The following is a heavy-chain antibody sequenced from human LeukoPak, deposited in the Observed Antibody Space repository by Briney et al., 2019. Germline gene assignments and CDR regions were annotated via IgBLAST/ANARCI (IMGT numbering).Heavy chain of an antibody. V-gene: IGHV1-2*02. Sequence: ASVKVSCKASGYTFTGYYMHWVRQAPGQGLEWMGWINPNSGGTNYAQKFQGRVTMTRDTSISTAYMELNSLRSDDTAVYYCARRSLGVHYGLDVWGQGTLVTVSS. J-gene: IGHJ6*02. CDR1: GYTFTGYY. CDR3: ARRSLGVHYGLDV. CDR2: INPNSGGT.